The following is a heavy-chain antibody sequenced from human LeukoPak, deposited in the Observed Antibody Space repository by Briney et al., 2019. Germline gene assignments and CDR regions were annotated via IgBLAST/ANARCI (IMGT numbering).Heavy chain of an antibody. CDR2: ISADGSST. V-gene: IGHV3-74*01. CDR3: ARYGYDSGRGFDP. J-gene: IGHJ5*02. D-gene: IGHD3-10*01. Sequence: SGGSLRLSCAASGFTSSSFWMHWVRQAPGKGLVWVSRISADGSSTIYADPVKGRFTISRDNAENTVYLQMNSLRVEDTAVYYCARYGYDSGRGFDPWGQGILVTVST. CDR1: GFTSSSFW.